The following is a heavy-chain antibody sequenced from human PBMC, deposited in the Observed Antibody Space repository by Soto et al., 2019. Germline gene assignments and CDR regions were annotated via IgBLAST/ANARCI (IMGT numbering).Heavy chain of an antibody. J-gene: IGHJ4*02. CDR2: ITPIYPTT. D-gene: IGHD5-18*01. Sequence: GASVKVSCKASGGTFYTYTFSWVRQAPGQGLEWMGSITPIYPTTNYAERFQGRLTITADGSTHTAYMDLTSLTSEDTAVYHCARIPRYSFPTSDDLDSWGQGTLVTVSS. CDR3: ARIPRYSFPTSDDLDS. CDR1: GGTFYTYT. V-gene: IGHV1-69*13.